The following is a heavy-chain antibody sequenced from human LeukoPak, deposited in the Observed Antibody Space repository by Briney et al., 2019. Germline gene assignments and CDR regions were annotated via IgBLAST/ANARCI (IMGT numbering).Heavy chain of an antibody. V-gene: IGHV1-46*01. Sequence: ASVKVSCKASGYTFTSYYMHWVRQAPGQGLEWMGVINPSGGSTSYAQKFQGRVTITADKSTSTAYMELSSLRSEDTAVYYCARVPTPVYSSGWYYFDYWGQGTLVTVSS. CDR3: ARVPTPVYSSGWYYFDY. J-gene: IGHJ4*02. CDR1: GYTFTSYY. D-gene: IGHD6-19*01. CDR2: INPSGGST.